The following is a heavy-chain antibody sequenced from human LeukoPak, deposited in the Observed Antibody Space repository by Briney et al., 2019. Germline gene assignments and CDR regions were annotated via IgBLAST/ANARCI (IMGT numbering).Heavy chain of an antibody. Sequence: GGSLRLSCSASGFTFSNYYMHWVRQAPGKGLEWVAVISYDGSNKYYADSVKGRFTISRDNSKNTLYLQMNSLRAEDTAVYYCARDLGRTAAAGTLDNYWGQGTLVTVSS. CDR2: ISYDGSNK. CDR3: ARDLGRTAAAGTLDNY. D-gene: IGHD6-13*01. CDR1: GFTFSNYY. V-gene: IGHV3-30-3*01. J-gene: IGHJ4*02.